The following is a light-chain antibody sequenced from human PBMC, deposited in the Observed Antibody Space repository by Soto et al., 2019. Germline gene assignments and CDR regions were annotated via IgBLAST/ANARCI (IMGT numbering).Light chain of an antibody. CDR2: GAS. CDR3: QQYGSSPWT. CDR1: QSVSSSY. Sequence: EIVMTQSPGTLSLSPGERATLSFRASQSVSSSYLAWYQQKPGQAPRLLIYGASSRATGIPDRFSGSGSGTDFTLTISRLEPEDFAVYYCQQYGSSPWTFGQGTRLEI. J-gene: IGKJ5*01. V-gene: IGKV3-20*01.